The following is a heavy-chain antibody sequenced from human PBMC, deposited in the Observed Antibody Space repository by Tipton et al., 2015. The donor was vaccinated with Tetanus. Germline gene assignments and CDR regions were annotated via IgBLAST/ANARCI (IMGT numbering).Heavy chain of an antibody. CDR3: ARGMDYDSSGIDDF. CDR1: GGTFKTYA. V-gene: IGHV1-69*06. Sequence: QLVQSGAEVKKPGSSVRVSCKTSGGTFKTYAISWVRQAPGEGLEWMGGIFPQFGTSNYAPKFQDRVTMTADTSTGTVYMELSSLRSDDTAVYYCARGMDYDSSGIDDFWGQGTLVTVSS. J-gene: IGHJ4*02. CDR2: IFPQFGTS. D-gene: IGHD3-22*01.